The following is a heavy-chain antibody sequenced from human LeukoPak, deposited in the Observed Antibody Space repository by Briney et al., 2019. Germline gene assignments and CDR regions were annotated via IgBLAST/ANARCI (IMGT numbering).Heavy chain of an antibody. CDR2: IYYSGST. CDR3: ARGPIFGVVIISSYFDY. Sequence: SETLSLTCTVSGGSISSSSYYWGWIRQPPGKGLEWIGSIYYSGSTYYNPSLKSRVTISVDTSKNQFSLKLSSVTAADTAVYYCARGPIFGVVIISSYFDYWGQGTLVTVSS. V-gene: IGHV4-39*01. D-gene: IGHD3-3*01. CDR1: GGSISSSSYY. J-gene: IGHJ4*02.